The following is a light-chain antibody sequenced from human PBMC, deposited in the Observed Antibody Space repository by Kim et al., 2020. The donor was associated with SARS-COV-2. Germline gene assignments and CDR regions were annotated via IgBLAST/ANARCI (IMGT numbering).Light chain of an antibody. J-gene: IGKJ4*01. V-gene: IGKV3-20*01. CDR1: QTIAISY. Sequence: EIVLTQSPATLSLSPGDTATLSCRASQTIAISYFAWYQHKPGQAPRLLMFGSTRRATGIPDRFSATGSGTDFTLIISRLEPEDFAVYYSQKYGGSLIFCGGAKVEIK. CDR3: QKYGGSLI. CDR2: GST.